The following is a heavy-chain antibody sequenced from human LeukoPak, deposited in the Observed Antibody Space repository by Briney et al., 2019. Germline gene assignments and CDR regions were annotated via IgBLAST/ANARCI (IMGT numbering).Heavy chain of an antibody. CDR1: GYTFTGYY. CDR3: ARDTEWEKNPDYFDY. CDR2: INPSSGGT. J-gene: IGHJ4*02. Sequence: ASVKVSCKASGYTFTGYYMHWVRQAPGQGLEWMGWINPSSGGTYYAQKFQGRVTMTRDTSISTAYMELSRLRSDDTAVYYCARDTEWEKNPDYFDYWGQGTLVTVSS. V-gene: IGHV1-2*02. D-gene: IGHD1-26*01.